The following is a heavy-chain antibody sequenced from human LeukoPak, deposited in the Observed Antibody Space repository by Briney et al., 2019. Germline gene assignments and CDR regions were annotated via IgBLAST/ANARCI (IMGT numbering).Heavy chain of an antibody. D-gene: IGHD2-2*02. V-gene: IGHV3-21*01. J-gene: IGHJ1*01. Sequence: GGSLRLSCAASGFTFSSYIMNWVRQAPGKGLEWVSSISSSSSYIYYADSVKGRFTISRDNAKNSLYLQMNSLRAEDTAVYYCARDSDTSSEYFQHWGQGTLVTVSS. CDR1: GFTFSSYI. CDR3: ARDSDTSSEYFQH. CDR2: ISSSSSYI.